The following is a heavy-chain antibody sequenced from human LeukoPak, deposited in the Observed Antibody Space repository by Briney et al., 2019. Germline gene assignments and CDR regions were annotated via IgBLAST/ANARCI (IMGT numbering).Heavy chain of an antibody. Sequence: GGSLRLSCAASGFSFSTSWMTWVRQAPGKGLEWVATIKPDGSEKYYVDFVKGRFTISRDNAESSLYLQMNSLRAEDTAVYYCARVRPPGLYYYYYMDVWGKGTTVTISS. J-gene: IGHJ6*03. CDR1: GFSFSTSW. V-gene: IGHV3-7*01. CDR2: IKPDGSEK. CDR3: ARVRPPGLYYYYYMDV.